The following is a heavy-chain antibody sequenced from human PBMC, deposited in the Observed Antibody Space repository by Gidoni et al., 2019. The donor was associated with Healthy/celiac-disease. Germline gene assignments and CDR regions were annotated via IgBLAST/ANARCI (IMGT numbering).Heavy chain of an antibody. CDR1: GGTFSSYA. D-gene: IGHD3-22*01. CDR2: IIPIFGTA. V-gene: IGHV1-69*01. CDR3: ARGGRYYDSSGYSQFDY. J-gene: IGHJ4*02. Sequence: QVQLVQSGAEVKKPGSSVKVSCKASGGTFSSYAISWVRQGPGQGLEWMGGIIPIFGTANYAQKFQGRVTITADESTSTAYMELSSLRSEDTAVYYCARGGRYYDSSGYSQFDYWGQGTLVTVSS.